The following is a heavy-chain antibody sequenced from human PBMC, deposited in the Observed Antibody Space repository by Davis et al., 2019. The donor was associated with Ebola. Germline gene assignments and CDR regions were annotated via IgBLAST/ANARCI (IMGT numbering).Heavy chain of an antibody. V-gene: IGHV6-1*01. CDR1: GDSVSSNSAA. CDR2: TYYRSKWYN. D-gene: IGHD1-26*01. CDR3: ARGRVMGYYYYYYGMDV. Sequence: SQTLSLTCAISGDSVSSNSAAWNWIRQSPSRGLEWLGRTYYRSKWYNDYAVSVKSRITINPDTSKNQFSLQLNSVTPEDTAVYYCARGRVMGYYYYYYGMDVWGQGTTVTVSS. J-gene: IGHJ6*02.